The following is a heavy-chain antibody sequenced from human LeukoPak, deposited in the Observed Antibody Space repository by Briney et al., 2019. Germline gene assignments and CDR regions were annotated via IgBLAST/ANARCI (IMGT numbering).Heavy chain of an antibody. CDR1: GGSISSGGYS. CDR3: ARRTIFGVVIGYFDY. J-gene: IGHJ4*02. V-gene: IGHV4-30-2*01. Sequence: PSETLSLTCAVSGGSISSGGYSWSWIRQPPGKGLEWIGYIYHSGSTYYNPSLKSRVTISVDTSKNQFSLKLSSVTAADTAVYYCARRTIFGVVIGYFDYWGQGTLVTVSS. D-gene: IGHD3-3*01. CDR2: IYHSGST.